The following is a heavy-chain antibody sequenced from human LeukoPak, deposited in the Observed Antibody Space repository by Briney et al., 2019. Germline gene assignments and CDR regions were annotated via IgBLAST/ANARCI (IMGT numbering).Heavy chain of an antibody. J-gene: IGHJ4*02. CDR2: IYYSGST. D-gene: IGHD6-13*01. CDR3: AGGGSSWDYYFDY. CDR1: GDSITSYY. V-gene: IGHV4-59*01. Sequence: SETLSLTCTVYGDSITSYYWSWIRQPPGKGLEWIGYIYYSGSTNHNPSLKSRVTISLDTSKNQFSLKLSSVTAADTAVYYRAGGGSSWDYYFDYWGQGTLVTVSS.